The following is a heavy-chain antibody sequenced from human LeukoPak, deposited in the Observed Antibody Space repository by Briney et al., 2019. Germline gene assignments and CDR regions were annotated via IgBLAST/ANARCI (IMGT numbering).Heavy chain of an antibody. V-gene: IGHV3-53*01. D-gene: IGHD3-16*01. CDR3: ARGGNGPFDY. CDR2: IYSGGGT. Sequence: GGSLRLSCVASGFTVSNNCMSWVRQAPGKGLDWVSIIYSGGGTYYADSVKGRFTISRDSSKNTLYLQMNSLRAEDTAVYYCARGGNGPFDYWGQGTLVTVSS. J-gene: IGHJ4*02. CDR1: GFTVSNNC.